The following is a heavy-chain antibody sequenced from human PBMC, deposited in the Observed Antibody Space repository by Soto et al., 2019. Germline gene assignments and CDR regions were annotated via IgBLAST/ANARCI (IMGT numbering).Heavy chain of an antibody. CDR1: GYTFTSYS. CDR3: ARDHNFGFILYAMDV. D-gene: IGHD2-15*01. V-gene: IGHV1-46*01. J-gene: IGHJ6*01. Sequence: ASVKVSCKASGYTFTSYSMHWVRQAPGQGLEWMGIINPSSGRTSYAQNFQGRVTMTSDTSTSIVYMEMSSLKSEDTAVYYCARDHNFGFILYAMDVWGQGTTVTAPQ. CDR2: INPSSGRT.